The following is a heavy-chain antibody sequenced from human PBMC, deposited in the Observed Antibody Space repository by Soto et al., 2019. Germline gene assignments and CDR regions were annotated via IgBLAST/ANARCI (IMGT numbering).Heavy chain of an antibody. J-gene: IGHJ3*02. CDR3: AKGNYDSSGYYTNAFDI. D-gene: IGHD3-22*01. CDR2: ISGSGGST. V-gene: IGHV3-23*01. Sequence: GGSLRLSCAASGFTFSSYAMSWVRQAPGKGLEWVSAISGSGGSTYYADSVKGRFTISRDNSKNTLYLQMNSLRAEDTAVYYCAKGNYDSSGYYTNAFDIWGQGTMVTVSS. CDR1: GFTFSSYA.